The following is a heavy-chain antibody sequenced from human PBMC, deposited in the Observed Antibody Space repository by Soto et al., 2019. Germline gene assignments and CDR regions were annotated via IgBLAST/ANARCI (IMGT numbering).Heavy chain of an antibody. Sequence: GGSRILSCSASGFTFSSYSMSWVLPAPGKGLEWVSSITGSGGSTYNADSVKGRFTISRDNSRNTLFLQMNSLRAEDTAVYYCASLNDGNSLDYWCQGTLVTVSS. V-gene: IGHV3-23*01. D-gene: IGHD1-1*01. CDR1: GFTFSSYS. CDR3: ASLNDGNSLDY. CDR2: ITGSGGST. J-gene: IGHJ4*02.